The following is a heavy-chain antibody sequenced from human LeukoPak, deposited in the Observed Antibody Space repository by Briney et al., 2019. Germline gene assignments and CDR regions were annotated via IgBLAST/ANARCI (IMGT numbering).Heavy chain of an antibody. CDR3: ASLTQSAVAGHFDY. CDR1: GGSFSGYY. V-gene: IGHV4-34*01. Sequence: SETLSLTCAVYGGSFSGYYWSWIRQPPGKGLEWIGEINHSGSTNYNPSLKSRVTISVDTSKNQFSLKLSSVTAADTAVYYCASLTQSAVAGHFDYWGQGTLVTVSS. CDR2: INHSGST. J-gene: IGHJ4*02. D-gene: IGHD6-19*01.